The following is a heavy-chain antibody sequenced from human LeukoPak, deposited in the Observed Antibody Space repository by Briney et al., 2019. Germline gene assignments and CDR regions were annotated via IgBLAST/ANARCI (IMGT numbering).Heavy chain of an antibody. D-gene: IGHD3-10*02. V-gene: IGHV4-59*01. J-gene: IGHJ4*02. Sequence: SETLSPTCTVSGGSISSYYWSWIRQPPGKGLEWIGYIYYSGSTNYNPSLKSRVTISVDTSKNQFSLKLSSVTAADTAVYYCARVISEGFLGSGSYLVAEPLDYWGQGTLITVSS. CDR1: GGSISSYY. CDR3: ARVISEGFLGSGSYLVAEPLDY. CDR2: IYYSGST.